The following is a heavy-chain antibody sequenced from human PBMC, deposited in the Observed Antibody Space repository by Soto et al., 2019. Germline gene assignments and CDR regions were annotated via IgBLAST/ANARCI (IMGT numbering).Heavy chain of an antibody. CDR3: ARIPAIFAVVIIRGAFDI. CDR2: IIPIFGTA. D-gene: IGHD3-3*01. Sequence: ASVKVSCKASGGTFSSYAISWVRQAPGQGLEWMGGIIPIFGTANYAQKFQGRVTITADKSTSTAYMELSSLRSKDTAVYYCARIPAIFAVVIIRGAFDIWGQGTMVTISS. CDR1: GGTFSSYA. J-gene: IGHJ3*02. V-gene: IGHV1-69*06.